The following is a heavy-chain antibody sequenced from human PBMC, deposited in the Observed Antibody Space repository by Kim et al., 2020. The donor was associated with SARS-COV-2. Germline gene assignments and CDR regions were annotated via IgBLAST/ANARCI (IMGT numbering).Heavy chain of an antibody. J-gene: IGHJ5*02. D-gene: IGHD3-10*01. CDR1: GGSISSSSYY. Sequence: SETLSLTCTVSGGSISSSSYYWGWIRQPPGKGLEWIGSIYYSGSTYYNPSLKSRVTISVDTSKNQFSLKLSSVTAADTAVYYCARDLRFPYGSGSYYYSWFDPWGQGTLVTVSS. CDR3: ARDLRFPYGSGSYYYSWFDP. CDR2: IYYSGST. V-gene: IGHV4-39*07.